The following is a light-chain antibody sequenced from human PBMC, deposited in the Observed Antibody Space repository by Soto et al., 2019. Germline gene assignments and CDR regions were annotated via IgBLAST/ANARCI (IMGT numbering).Light chain of an antibody. Sequence: DVEMTQSPSTLPTSIGDRVTINCRASQNVSNGLAWYQQKPGKAPKLLIYKTSRLESGAPSRFSASGSGTDFSLTINSLQSDDFATYFCQQYSKESTFGQGTKLVIK. CDR1: QNVSNG. V-gene: IGKV1-5*03. CDR3: QQYSKEST. J-gene: IGKJ2*01. CDR2: KTS.